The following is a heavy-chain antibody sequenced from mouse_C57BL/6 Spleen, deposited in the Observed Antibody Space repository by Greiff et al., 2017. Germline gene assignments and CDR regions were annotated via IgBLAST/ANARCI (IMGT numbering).Heavy chain of an antibody. V-gene: IGHV14-4*01. CDR3: TSYYSNPAWFAY. D-gene: IGHD2-5*01. J-gene: IGHJ3*01. Sequence: VQLQQSGAELVRPGASVKLSCTASGFNIKDDYMHWVKQRPEQGLEWIGWIDPENGDTEYASKFQGKATITAYTSSNTAYLQLSSLTSEDTAVYYCTSYYSNPAWFAYWGQGTLVTVSA. CDR1: GFNIKDDY. CDR2: IDPENGDT.